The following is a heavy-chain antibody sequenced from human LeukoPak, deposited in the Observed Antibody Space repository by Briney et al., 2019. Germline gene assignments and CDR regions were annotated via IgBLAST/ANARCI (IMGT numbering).Heavy chain of an antibody. V-gene: IGHV4-39*01. CDR1: GGSISSSSYY. CDR2: IYYSRST. J-gene: IGHJ4*03. Sequence: PSETLSLTCTVSGGSISSSSYYWGWIRQPPGKGLEWIGSIYYSRSTYYNPSLKSRVTISVDTSKNQFSLKLSSVTAADTAVYYCARVPTVTFFDYWGKGTTVTVSS. CDR3: ARVPTVTFFDY. D-gene: IGHD4-17*01.